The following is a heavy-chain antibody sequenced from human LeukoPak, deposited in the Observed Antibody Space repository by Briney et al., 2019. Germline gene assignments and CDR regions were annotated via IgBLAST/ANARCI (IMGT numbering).Heavy chain of an antibody. CDR2: ISSSGSTI. CDR3: ARDGVEFYNWFDP. D-gene: IGHD2-21*01. CDR1: GFTFSSYE. Sequence: GGSLRLSCAASGFTFSSYEMNWVRQAPGKGLEWVSYISSSGSTIYYADSVKGRFTISRDNAKNTLYLQMNSLRAEDTAVYYCARDGVEFYNWFDPWGQGTLVTVSS. V-gene: IGHV3-48*03. J-gene: IGHJ5*02.